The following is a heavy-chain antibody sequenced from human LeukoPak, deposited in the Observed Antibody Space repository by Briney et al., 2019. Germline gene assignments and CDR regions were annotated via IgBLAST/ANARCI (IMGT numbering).Heavy chain of an antibody. CDR3: ARGRWLQFHPFDY. V-gene: IGHV4-4*09. J-gene: IGHJ4*02. CDR2: IYTSAST. D-gene: IGHD5-24*01. CDR1: GGSISSYY. Sequence: PSETLSLTCTVSGGSISSYYWSWIRQPPGKGLEWIGYIYTSASTNYNPSLKSRVTISADTSKSQFSLKLSSVTAADTAVYYCARGRWLQFHPFDYWGQGTLVTVSS.